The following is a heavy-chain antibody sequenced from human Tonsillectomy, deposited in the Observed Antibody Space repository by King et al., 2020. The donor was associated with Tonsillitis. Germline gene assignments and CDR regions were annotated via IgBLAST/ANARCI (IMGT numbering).Heavy chain of an antibody. CDR2: INPNSGGT. J-gene: IGHJ3*02. D-gene: IGHD3-22*01. CDR1: GYTFTDYH. CDR3: ARDRITRKVVVPRVAFDI. Sequence: QVQLVESGAEVKKPGASVKVSCKTSGYTFTDYHLHWVRQAPGQGLEWLGWINPNSGGTNYAQKFQGRVTMTRDTSISTAYMELSRLRSDDTAQYYCARDRITRKVVVPRVAFDIWGQGSMVAVSS. V-gene: IGHV1-2*02.